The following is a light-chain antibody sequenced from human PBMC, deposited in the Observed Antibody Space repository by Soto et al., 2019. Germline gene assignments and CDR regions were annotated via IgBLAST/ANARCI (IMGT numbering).Light chain of an antibody. Sequence: EIVLTQSPGTLSLSPGERATLSCRASQSVSSSYLAWYQQKPGQAPRRLIYDASSRATGIPDRFSGSGSGTDFTLTISRLEPEDFAVYYCQQYGVSPLTFGGGTKVDIK. CDR3: QQYGVSPLT. CDR2: DAS. CDR1: QSVSSSY. J-gene: IGKJ4*01. V-gene: IGKV3-20*01.